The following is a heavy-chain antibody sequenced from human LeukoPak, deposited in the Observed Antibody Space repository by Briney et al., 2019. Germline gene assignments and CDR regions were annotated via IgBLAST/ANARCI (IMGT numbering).Heavy chain of an antibody. V-gene: IGHV3-7*02. J-gene: IGHJ6*02. CDR1: GFTFSNYW. Sequence: GGSLRLSCAASGFTFSNYWMSWVRQAPGKGLEWVANIKEDGSEKYYVDSVKGRFAISRDNAKNTLYLQMNSLRAEDTAVYYCARVKGGMDVWGQGTTVTVSS. CDR2: IKEDGSEK. CDR3: ARVKGGMDV.